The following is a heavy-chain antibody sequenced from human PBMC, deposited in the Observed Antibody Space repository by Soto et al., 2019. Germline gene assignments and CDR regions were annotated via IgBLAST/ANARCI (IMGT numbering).Heavy chain of an antibody. CDR1: GGTFSRYT. J-gene: IGHJ1*01. Sequence: GASVKVSWKASGGTFSRYTIRWGRQAPGQRVEWMGRIIPILGIANYAQKFQGRVTITADKSTSTAYMELSSLRSEDTAVYYCARDLEYSSSSVDFQHWGQGTLVTVSS. V-gene: IGHV1-69*04. CDR2: IIPILGIA. D-gene: IGHD6-6*01. CDR3: ARDLEYSSSSVDFQH.